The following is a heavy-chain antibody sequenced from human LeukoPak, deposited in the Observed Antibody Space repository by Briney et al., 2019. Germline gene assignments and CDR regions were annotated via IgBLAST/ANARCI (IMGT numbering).Heavy chain of an antibody. Sequence: SETLSLTCTVSHVSISTYSWSWIRQPPRKRLEWLGYVSYSGSTTYKPSLESRVTMSVDTSKSQFSLKLRSVTAADTAVYYCAGRYCTSTTCYVGAVAGYEFWGQGTLVTVSS. V-gene: IGHV4-59*13. CDR1: HVSISTYS. CDR3: AGRYCTSTTCYVGAVAGYEF. J-gene: IGHJ4*02. CDR2: VSYSGST. D-gene: IGHD2-2*01.